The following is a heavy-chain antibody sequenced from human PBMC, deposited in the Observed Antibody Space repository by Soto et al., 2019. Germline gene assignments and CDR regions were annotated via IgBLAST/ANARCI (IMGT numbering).Heavy chain of an antibody. V-gene: IGHV1-2*04. CDR2: INPNSGGT. CDR3: ARAEKLERLVDD. CDR1: GYTFTGYY. Sequence: ASVKVSCKVSGYTFTGYYMHWVRQAPGQGLEWMGWINPNSGGTNYAQKFQGWVTMTRDTSISTAYMELSRLRSDDTAVYYCARAEKLERLVDDWGQGTLVTVAS. J-gene: IGHJ4*02. D-gene: IGHD1-1*01.